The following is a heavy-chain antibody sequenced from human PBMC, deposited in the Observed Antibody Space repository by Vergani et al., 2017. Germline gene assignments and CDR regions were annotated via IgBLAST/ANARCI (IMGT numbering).Heavy chain of an antibody. Sequence: EVQLVESGGGLVQPGGSLRLSCAASGFTFSSYWMSWVRQAPGKGLEWVANIKQDGSEKYYVDSVKGRFTISRDNAKNSLYLQMNSLRAEDTAVYYCAGPQSGADYYYYYGMDVWGQGTTVTVSS. CDR1: GFTFSSYW. J-gene: IGHJ6*02. V-gene: IGHV3-7*02. CDR3: AGPQSGADYYYYYGMDV. CDR2: IKQDGSEK. D-gene: IGHD3-3*01.